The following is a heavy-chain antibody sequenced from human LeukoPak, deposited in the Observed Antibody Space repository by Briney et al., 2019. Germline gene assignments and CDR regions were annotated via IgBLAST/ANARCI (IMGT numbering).Heavy chain of an antibody. CDR3: ARDEKKYCSGGSCPAYFDY. CDR2: ISGGYNGDS. D-gene: IGHD2-15*01. V-gene: IGHV1-18*01. CDR1: GYNFRHYG. Sequence: GASVKVSCKTSGYNFRHYGISRVRQAPGQGLEWMAWISGGYNGDSNYALKLRGRLTMTTDTSTSTAYMELRSLRSDDTAVYYCARDEKKYCSGGSCPAYFDYWGQGTLATVSS. J-gene: IGHJ4*02.